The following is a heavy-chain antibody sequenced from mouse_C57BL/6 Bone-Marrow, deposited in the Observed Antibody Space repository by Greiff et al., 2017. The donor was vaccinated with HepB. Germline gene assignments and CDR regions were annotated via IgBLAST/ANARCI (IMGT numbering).Heavy chain of an antibody. CDR1: GFTFSSYA. CDR2: ISDGGSYT. CDR3: ARGGYDYDYFDY. J-gene: IGHJ2*01. D-gene: IGHD2-4*01. Sequence: EVQLVESGGGLVKPGGSLKLSCAASGFTFSSYAMSWVRQTPEKRLEWVATISDGGSYTYYPDNVKGRFTFSRDNAKNNLYLQMSHLKSEDTAMYYCARGGYDYDYFDYWGQGTTLTVSS. V-gene: IGHV5-4*01.